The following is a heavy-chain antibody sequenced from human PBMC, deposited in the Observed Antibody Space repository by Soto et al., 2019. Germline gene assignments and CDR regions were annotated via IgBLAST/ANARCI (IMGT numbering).Heavy chain of an antibody. D-gene: IGHD1-7*01. J-gene: IGHJ5*02. V-gene: IGHV3-48*02. CDR1: GFTFSSYN. CDR3: ARSHTLSGSTRFDP. CDR2: ITTSSSTI. Sequence: EVQLVESGGGLVQPGGSLRLSCAASGFTFSSYNMNWVRLAPGKGLEWISYITTSSSTIYYAESVKGRFTISRDNAKNSLFLQMNSLRDEDTAIYYCARSHTLSGSTRFDPWGQGTLVTVSS.